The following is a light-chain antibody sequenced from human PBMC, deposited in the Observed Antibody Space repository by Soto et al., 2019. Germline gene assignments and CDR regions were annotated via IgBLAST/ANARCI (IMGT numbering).Light chain of an antibody. CDR2: AVS. Sequence: QSALTQPASVSGSPGQSIAMSCTGTSSDVGTHNFVSWYQQHPGKAPKLIIYAVSNRPSGVSDRFFGSKSGNTASLTISGLQAEDEADYYCSSFTTTNTYVFGTGTKVTVL. J-gene: IGLJ1*01. CDR3: SSFTTTNTYV. CDR1: SSDVGTHNF. V-gene: IGLV2-14*03.